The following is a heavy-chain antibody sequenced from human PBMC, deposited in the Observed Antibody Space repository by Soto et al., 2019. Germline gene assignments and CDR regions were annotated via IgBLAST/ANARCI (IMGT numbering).Heavy chain of an antibody. V-gene: IGHV2-5*02. Sequence: QITLKESGPTLVKPTQTLTLTCTFSGFSLSTSGVGVGWIRQPPGKALEWLALIYWDDDKHYSPSLKSRLTITEATSKNQLVLTMTNMDPVDTATYYCAHRQRTVYFDYWGQGTLVTVSS. D-gene: IGHD4-17*01. CDR1: GFSLSTSGVG. CDR3: AHRQRTVYFDY. J-gene: IGHJ4*02. CDR2: IYWDDDK.